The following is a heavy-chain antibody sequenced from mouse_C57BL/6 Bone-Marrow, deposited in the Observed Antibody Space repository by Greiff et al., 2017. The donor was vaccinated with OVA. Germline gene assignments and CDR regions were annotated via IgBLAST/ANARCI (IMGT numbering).Heavy chain of an antibody. CDR3: ARKRKLCFHWYFDV. J-gene: IGHJ1*03. CDR1: GYAFTNYL. Sequence: VQLQQSGAELVRPGTSVKVSCKASGYAFTNYLIEWVKQRPGQGLEWIGVINPGSGGTNYNEKFKGKATLTADKASSTAYMQLSSLTPEDAAVYFCARKRKLCFHWYFDVWGTGTTVTVSS. D-gene: IGHD4-1*01. V-gene: IGHV1-54*01. CDR2: INPGSGGT.